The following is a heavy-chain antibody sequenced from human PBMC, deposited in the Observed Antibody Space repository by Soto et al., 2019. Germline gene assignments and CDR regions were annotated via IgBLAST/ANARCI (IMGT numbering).Heavy chain of an antibody. V-gene: IGHV1-2*02. CDR2: INPNNGGT. CDR3: ARDPGPYGDYSY. D-gene: IGHD4-17*01. CDR1: GYTFSGFY. J-gene: IGHJ4*02. Sequence: ASEKVSCKASGYTFSGFYMYWVRQAPGQGLERMGWINPNNGGTNYVQKFQDRVTMTRDTSITTAYMELSGLRSDDTAVYYCARDPGPYGDYSYWGQGTLVTVSS.